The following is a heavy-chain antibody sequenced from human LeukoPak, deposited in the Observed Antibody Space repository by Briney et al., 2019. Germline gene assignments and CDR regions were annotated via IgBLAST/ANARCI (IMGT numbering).Heavy chain of an antibody. Sequence: GASLQISCKISGSKFTNNWIGWVRPVPGKGLEWMGLIYPGYSDAKDSPSFQGQVTLSVDASISTAFLLLSGLRDSDTAIYYCVRFGLPSSLDHRGQGTLVTVSS. CDR3: VRFGLPSSLDH. J-gene: IGHJ5*02. V-gene: IGHV5-51*01. CDR1: GSKFTNNW. D-gene: IGHD6-13*01. CDR2: IYPGYSDA.